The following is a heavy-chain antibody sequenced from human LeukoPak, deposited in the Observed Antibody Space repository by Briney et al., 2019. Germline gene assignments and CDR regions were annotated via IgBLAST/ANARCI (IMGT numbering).Heavy chain of an antibody. Sequence: SETLSLTCAVYGGSFSGYYWSWIRQPPGKGLEWIGEINHSGSTNYNPSLKSRVTISVDTSKNQFSLKLSSVTAADTAVYYCAREEQWLVFRHWGQGTLVTVSS. V-gene: IGHV4-34*01. D-gene: IGHD6-19*01. J-gene: IGHJ1*01. CDR1: GGSFSGYY. CDR2: INHSGST. CDR3: AREEQWLVFRH.